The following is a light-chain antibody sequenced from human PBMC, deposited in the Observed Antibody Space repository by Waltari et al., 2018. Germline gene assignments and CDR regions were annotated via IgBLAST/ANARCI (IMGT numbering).Light chain of an antibody. Sequence: DIVMTQSADSLAVSLGERATINCKSSQSVLYSSNNKNYLAWYQQKPGQPPKLLIYWASTRESGVPDRFTGSGSGTDFTLTISSLQAEDVAVYYCQQYYSIPLTFGGGTTVEIK. CDR2: WAS. CDR1: QSVLYSSNNKNY. CDR3: QQYYSIPLT. V-gene: IGKV4-1*01. J-gene: IGKJ4*01.